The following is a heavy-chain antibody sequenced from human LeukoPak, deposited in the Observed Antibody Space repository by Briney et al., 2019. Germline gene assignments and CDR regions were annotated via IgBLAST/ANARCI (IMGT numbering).Heavy chain of an antibody. CDR1: GGSISSSSYY. CDR2: IYYSGST. Sequence: SETLSLTCTVSGGSISSSSYYWGWIRQPPGKGLEWIGSIYYSGSTYYNPSLKSRVTISVDTSKNQFSLKLSSVTAADTAVYYCASRKRTPDAFDIWGQGTMVTVSS. J-gene: IGHJ3*02. D-gene: IGHD1-1*01. CDR3: ASRKRTPDAFDI. V-gene: IGHV4-39*01.